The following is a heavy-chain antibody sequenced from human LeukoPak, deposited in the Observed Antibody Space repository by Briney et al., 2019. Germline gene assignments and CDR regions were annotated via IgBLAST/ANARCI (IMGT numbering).Heavy chain of an antibody. Sequence: PSETLSLTCTVSGGSVSSGSYYWSWIRQPPRKGLEWIGYIYYSGSTNYNPSLKSRVTISVDTSKNQFSLKLSSVTAADTAVYYCARDCSSTSCYTFGAFDIWGQGTMVTVSP. D-gene: IGHD2-2*02. V-gene: IGHV4-61*01. J-gene: IGHJ3*02. CDR1: GGSVSSGSYY. CDR2: IYYSGST. CDR3: ARDCSSTSCYTFGAFDI.